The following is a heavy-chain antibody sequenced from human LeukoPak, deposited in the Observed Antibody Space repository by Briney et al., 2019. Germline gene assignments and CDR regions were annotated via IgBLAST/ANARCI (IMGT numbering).Heavy chain of an antibody. CDR2: IYYSGST. CDR1: GRSISSYY. V-gene: IGHV4-59*01. Sequence: PWETLSLTCTVSGRSISSYYWSWVRQPPGKGLEWLGYIYYSGSTNYNPSLKSRVTISVDTPKNQFSLKLSSVTAADTAVYYCARDSDFWSGYYQFDYWGQGTLVTVSS. J-gene: IGHJ4*02. CDR3: ARDSDFWSGYYQFDY. D-gene: IGHD3-3*01.